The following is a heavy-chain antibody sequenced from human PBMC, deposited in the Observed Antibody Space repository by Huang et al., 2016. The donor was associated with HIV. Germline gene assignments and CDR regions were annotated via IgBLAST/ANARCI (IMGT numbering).Heavy chain of an antibody. CDR1: GFTFGDFN. D-gene: IGHD2-15*01. Sequence: EVQLVESGGGLVQPGTSLRLSCAASGFTFGDFNMNWVRQAPGKGLEGISYISSSSNSKRYADSVKGRFTISRDNARNSLYLQLKSLRVEDTAVYYCARESCSGGTCYLFDFWGQGVLVTVSS. V-gene: IGHV3-48*04. CDR2: ISSSSNSK. J-gene: IGHJ4*02. CDR3: ARESCSGGTCYLFDF.